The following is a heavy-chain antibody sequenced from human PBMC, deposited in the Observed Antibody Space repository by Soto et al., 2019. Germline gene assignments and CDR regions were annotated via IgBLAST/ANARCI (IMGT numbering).Heavy chain of an antibody. CDR3: ASTHFVGEGSVDY. V-gene: IGHV1-69*02. D-gene: IGHD1-26*01. J-gene: IGHJ4*02. Sequence: QVQLVQSGAEVKKPGSSVKVSCKASGGTFSSYTISWVRQAPGQGLEWMGRIIPILGIANYAQKFQGRVTITADKSTSTAYKELSSLRSEDTAVYYCASTHFVGEGSVDYWGQGTLVTVSS. CDR1: GGTFSSYT. CDR2: IIPILGIA.